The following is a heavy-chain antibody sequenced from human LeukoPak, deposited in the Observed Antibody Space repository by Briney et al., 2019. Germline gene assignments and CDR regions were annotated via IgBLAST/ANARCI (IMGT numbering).Heavy chain of an antibody. Sequence: GGSLRLSCAASRFTFSTYSMNWVRQAPGKGLEWVSSITSSRTYIYYADSVKGRFTISRDNSKNTLYLQMNSLRAEDTAVYYCAKDKNCYDSSGYYDSPPEYFQHWGQGTLVTVSS. J-gene: IGHJ1*01. CDR1: RFTFSTYS. V-gene: IGHV3-21*04. D-gene: IGHD3-22*01. CDR2: ITSSRTYI. CDR3: AKDKNCYDSSGYYDSPPEYFQH.